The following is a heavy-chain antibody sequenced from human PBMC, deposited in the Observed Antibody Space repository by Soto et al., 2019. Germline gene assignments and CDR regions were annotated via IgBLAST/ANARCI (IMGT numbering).Heavy chain of an antibody. D-gene: IGHD1-26*01. J-gene: IGHJ5*02. CDR2: ISAYNGNT. Sequence: ASVKVSCKASGYTFTSYGISWVRQAPGQGLEWMGWISAYNGNTNYAQKLQGRVTMTTDTSTSTACMELRSLRSDDTAVYYCARVTSVGATFDPWGQGTLVTVSS. CDR3: ARVTSVGATFDP. CDR1: GYTFTSYG. V-gene: IGHV1-18*01.